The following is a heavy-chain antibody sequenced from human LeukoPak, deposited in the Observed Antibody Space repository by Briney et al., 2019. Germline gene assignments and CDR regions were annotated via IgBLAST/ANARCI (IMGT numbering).Heavy chain of an antibody. CDR3: ARGGYCSGSRCYPNDY. V-gene: IGHV1-18*01. CDR2: ISTYTGDT. J-gene: IGHJ4*02. CDR1: GYIFTHYG. D-gene: IGHD2-15*01. Sequence: GASVKVSCKASGYIFTHYGISWVRQAPGHGLEWMAWISTYTGDTNFAQNLQGRVTMTTDTSTSTAYMELRSLRSDDTAMYYCARGGYCSGSRCYPNDYWGQGTRVTVSS.